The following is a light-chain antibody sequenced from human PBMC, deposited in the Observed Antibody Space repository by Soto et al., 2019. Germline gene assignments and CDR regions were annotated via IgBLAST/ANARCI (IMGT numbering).Light chain of an antibody. V-gene: IGKV3-20*01. J-gene: IGKJ5*01. CDR2: GAS. CDR1: QSVSSSY. Sequence: EIVLTQSPGTLSLSPGERATLSCRASQSVSSSYLAWYQQKPGQAPRLPIYGASTRAAGIPDRFSGSGSGTDFTLTITRLEPEDSAVYFCQQYTGPPTTFGQGTRLEIK. CDR3: QQYTGPPTT.